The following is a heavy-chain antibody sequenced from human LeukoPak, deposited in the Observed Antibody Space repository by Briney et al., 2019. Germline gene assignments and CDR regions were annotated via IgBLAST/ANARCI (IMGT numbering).Heavy chain of an antibody. Sequence: PSETLSLTCSVSGFSLSGGHFWGWIRQSPGKGLEWIGSVSHSASTYYNPSLKSRVTMSVDTSKNQFSLKLKSVTAADTAVYYYARVETAMMRVWGQGILVTVSA. CDR3: ARVETAMMRV. D-gene: IGHD5-18*01. CDR2: VSHSAST. J-gene: IGHJ4*02. V-gene: IGHV4-38-2*02. CDR1: GFSLSGGHF.